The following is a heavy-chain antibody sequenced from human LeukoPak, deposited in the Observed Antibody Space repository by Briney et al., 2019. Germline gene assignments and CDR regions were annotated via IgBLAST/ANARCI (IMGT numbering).Heavy chain of an antibody. CDR1: GGSISSGGYY. CDR3: VRVGDCTSAACHDTRFDP. CDR2: IYHSGNT. V-gene: IGHV4-31*03. J-gene: IGHJ5*02. Sequence: SQTLSLTCTVSGGSISSGGYYWSWIRQLPGKGLEWIGYIYHSGNTVYRPSLRGRVSMSVDTSKNQFSLRLTSVTAADTGAYYCVRVGDCTSAACHDTRFDPWGQGTLVTVSS. D-gene: IGHD2-2*01.